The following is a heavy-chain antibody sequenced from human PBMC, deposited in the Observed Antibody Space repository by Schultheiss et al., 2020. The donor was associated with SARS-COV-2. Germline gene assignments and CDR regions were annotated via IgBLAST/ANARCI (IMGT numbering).Heavy chain of an antibody. Sequence: GGSLRLSCAASGFTFSSYSMNWVRQAPGKGLEWVSYISSSGSTIYYADSVKGRFTISRDNAKNSLYLQMNSLRAEDTAVYYCAEVVVPAAFDYWGQGTLVTVAS. V-gene: IGHV3-48*04. CDR2: ISSSGSTI. D-gene: IGHD2-2*01. CDR3: AEVVVPAAFDY. CDR1: GFTFSSYS. J-gene: IGHJ4*02.